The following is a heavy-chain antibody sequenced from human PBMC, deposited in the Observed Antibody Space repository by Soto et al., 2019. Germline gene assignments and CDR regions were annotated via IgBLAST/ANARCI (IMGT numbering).Heavy chain of an antibody. Sequence: XSVKVSCKASGYTFAGYYMHWGRQAPGQGLEWMGWINPNSGGTNYAQKFQGRVTMTRDTSISTAYMELSRLRSDDTAVYYCAREGGYCSSTSCYRGAKYYGSGSYSNYFDYWGQGTLVTVSS. CDR3: AREGGYCSSTSCYRGAKYYGSGSYSNYFDY. J-gene: IGHJ4*02. CDR1: GYTFAGYY. V-gene: IGHV1-2*02. D-gene: IGHD2-2*02. CDR2: INPNSGGT.